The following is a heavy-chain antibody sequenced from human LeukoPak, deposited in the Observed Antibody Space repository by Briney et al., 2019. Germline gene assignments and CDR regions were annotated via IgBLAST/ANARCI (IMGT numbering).Heavy chain of an antibody. CDR1: GGTLSSYA. CDR3: ARDRGLGDRAPIDY. CDR2: IIPILGIA. D-gene: IGHD2-21*01. Sequence: SVKVSCKASGGTLSSYAISWVRQAPGQGLEWMGRIIPILGIANYAQKFQGRVTITADKSTSTAYMELSSLRSEDTAVYYCARDRGLGDRAPIDYWGQGTLVTVSS. V-gene: IGHV1-69*04. J-gene: IGHJ4*02.